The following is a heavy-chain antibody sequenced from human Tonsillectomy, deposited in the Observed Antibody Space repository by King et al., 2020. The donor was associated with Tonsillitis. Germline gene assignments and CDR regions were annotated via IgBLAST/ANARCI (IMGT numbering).Heavy chain of an antibody. D-gene: IGHD1-26*01. V-gene: IGHV1-2*02. CDR1: GYTFTGSY. CDR2: INPHSGGT. CDR3: ARAGLGGSYSFDD. Sequence: VQLVQSGAEVKKPGASVQVSCKASGYTFTGSYIHWVRQAPGQGLEWMGWINPHSGGTNYAQKVQGRVTMTRDTSISTAHMELSRLRSDDTAVYYCARAGLGGSYSFDDWGQGTLVTVSS. J-gene: IGHJ4*02.